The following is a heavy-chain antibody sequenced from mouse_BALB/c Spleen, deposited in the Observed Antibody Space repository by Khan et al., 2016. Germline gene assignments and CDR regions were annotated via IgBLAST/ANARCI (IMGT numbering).Heavy chain of an antibody. CDR2: INPSNGRT. Sequence: QVQLQQPGAELVKPGASVKLSCKASGYTFTSYWMHWVKQRPGQGLEWIGEINPSNGRTNYNEKFKSKATLTVDKSSSTAFMQLSSLTSEDSAVYYCALDGSWFAYWGQGTLVTVSA. D-gene: IGHD2-3*01. CDR1: GYTFTSYW. V-gene: IGHV1S81*02. J-gene: IGHJ3*01. CDR3: ALDGSWFAY.